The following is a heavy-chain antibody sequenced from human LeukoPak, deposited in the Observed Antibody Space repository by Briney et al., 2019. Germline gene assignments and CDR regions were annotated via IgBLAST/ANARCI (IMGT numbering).Heavy chain of an antibody. CDR1: GFTFSSYG. J-gene: IGHJ3*02. CDR3: AKGTFYYASGSDPGAFDI. V-gene: IGHV3-23*01. Sequence: GGSLRLSCAASGFTFSSYGMSWVRQAPGKGLEWVSTISGSGDNTFYADSVRGRFTISRDNSQITVYLQVNSLRVEDTAVYYGAKGTFYYASGSDPGAFDIWGQGTLVTVAA. CDR2: ISGSGDNT. D-gene: IGHD3-10*01.